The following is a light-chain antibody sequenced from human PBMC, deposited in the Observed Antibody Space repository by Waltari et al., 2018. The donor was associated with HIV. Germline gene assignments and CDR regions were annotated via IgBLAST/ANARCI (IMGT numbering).Light chain of an antibody. CDR2: DAS. Sequence: EIVLTQSPATLSLSPGERENLSCRASQSVSSYLAWYQQKPGQAPRLLIYDASNRATGIPARFSGSGSGTDFTLTISSLAPEDFAVYYCQQRSNWRLTFGGGTKVEIK. V-gene: IGKV3-11*01. CDR3: QQRSNWRLT. J-gene: IGKJ4*01. CDR1: QSVSSY.